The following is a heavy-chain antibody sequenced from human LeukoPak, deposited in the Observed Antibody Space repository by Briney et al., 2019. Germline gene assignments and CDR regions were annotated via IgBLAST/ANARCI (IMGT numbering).Heavy chain of an antibody. CDR1: GFPFSTYW. J-gene: IGHJ4*02. D-gene: IGHD6-6*01. CDR2: IKQDGREK. V-gene: IGHV3-7*01. CDR3: AKVLSSSSRLTPYDY. Sequence: GSLRLSCAAPGFPFSTYWMTWVRQAPGKGLEWVANIKQDGREKYYVEPVKGRFTISRDNAKNSLYLQMSSLRAEDTAVYYCAKVLSSSSRLTPYDYWGQGTLVTVSS.